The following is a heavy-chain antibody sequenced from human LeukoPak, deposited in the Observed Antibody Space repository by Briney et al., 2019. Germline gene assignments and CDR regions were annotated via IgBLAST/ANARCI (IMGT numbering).Heavy chain of an antibody. D-gene: IGHD3-16*01. J-gene: IGHJ5*02. Sequence: PGGSLRLSCAASGFTFDDYAMHWVRQVPGKGLEWVSGISWNSGSIGYADSVKGRFTISRDNAKNSLYLQMNSLRAEDTALYYCAKEGGHWFDPWGQGTLVTVSS. CDR1: GFTFDDYA. CDR3: AKEGGHWFDP. V-gene: IGHV3-9*01. CDR2: ISWNSGSI.